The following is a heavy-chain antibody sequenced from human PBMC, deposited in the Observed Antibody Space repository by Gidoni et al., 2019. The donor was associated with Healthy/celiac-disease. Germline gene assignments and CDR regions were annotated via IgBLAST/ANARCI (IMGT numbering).Heavy chain of an antibody. CDR2: INHSGST. Sequence: QVQLQQWGAGLLKPSETLSLTCAVYGGSFSGYYWSWIRQPPGKGLEWIGEINHSGSTNYHPSLKSRVTISVDTSKNQFSLKLSSVTAADTAVYYCARSVAANQPRGMDVWGQGTTVTVSS. CDR1: GGSFSGYY. V-gene: IGHV4-34*01. J-gene: IGHJ6*02. CDR3: ARSVAANQPRGMDV. D-gene: IGHD2-15*01.